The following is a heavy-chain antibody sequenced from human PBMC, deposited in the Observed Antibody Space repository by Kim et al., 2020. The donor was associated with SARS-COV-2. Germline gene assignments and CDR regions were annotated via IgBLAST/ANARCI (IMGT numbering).Heavy chain of an antibody. J-gene: IGHJ6*02. V-gene: IGHV1-58*02. CDR1: GFTFTSSA. CDR3: AADPGYGRFWNGMDV. D-gene: IGHD3-3*01. CDR2: IVVGSGNT. Sequence: SVKVSCKASGFTFTSSAMQWVRQARGQRLEWIGWIVVGSGNTNYAQKFQERVTITRDMSTSTAYMELSSLRSEDTAVYYCAADPGYGRFWNGMDVWGQGTTVTVSS.